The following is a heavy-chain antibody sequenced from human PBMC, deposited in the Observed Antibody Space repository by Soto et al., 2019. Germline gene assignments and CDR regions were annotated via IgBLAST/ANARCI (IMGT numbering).Heavy chain of an antibody. CDR1: GGSISSSTYY. D-gene: IGHD4-17*01. V-gene: IGHV4-39*01. J-gene: IGHJ6*02. CDR2: IYYSGSA. Sequence: QLQLQESGPGLVKPSETLSLTCTVSGGSISSSTYYWGWIRQPPGKGLEWIGMIYYSGSAYYNPSLKNRVTISIDTSKNQFSLRLSSVTAADTAVYYCARHGVDYGDYASYYYYGMDVWGRGTTVTVSS. CDR3: ARHGVDYGDYASYYYYGMDV.